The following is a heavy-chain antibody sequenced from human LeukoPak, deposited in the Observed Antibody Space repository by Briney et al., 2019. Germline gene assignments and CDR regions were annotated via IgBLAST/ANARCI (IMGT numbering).Heavy chain of an antibody. D-gene: IGHD3-22*01. CDR2: VNNYNGNT. V-gene: IGHV1-18*01. Sequence: ASVKVSRKASGYIFASYAFSWVRQAPGQGLEWMGWVNNYNGNTDYARNLQGRVTMTTETSTNTAYMELRSLRSDDTAVYFCARHSSQSHFDYWGQGTLVTVSS. J-gene: IGHJ4*02. CDR1: GYIFASYA. CDR3: ARHSSQSHFDY.